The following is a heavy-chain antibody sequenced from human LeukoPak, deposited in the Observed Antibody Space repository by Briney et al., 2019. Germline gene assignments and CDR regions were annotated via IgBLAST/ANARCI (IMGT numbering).Heavy chain of an antibody. D-gene: IGHD4-17*01. J-gene: IGHJ3*02. CDR1: GYTFTSYG. V-gene: IGHV1-18*01. Sequence: ASVKVSCKASGYTFTSYGISWVRQAPGQGLEWMGWISAYNGNTNYAQKLQGRVTMTTDTSTSTAYMELRSLRSDDTAVYYCARGVTTVTTEGAFDIWGQGTMVTVSS. CDR3: ARGVTTVTTEGAFDI. CDR2: ISAYNGNT.